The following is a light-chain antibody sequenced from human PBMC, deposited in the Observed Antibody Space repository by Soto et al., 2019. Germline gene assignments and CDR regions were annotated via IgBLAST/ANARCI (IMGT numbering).Light chain of an antibody. J-gene: IGKJ1*01. CDR1: QTISIF. Sequence: IRMTQSPSSFSASVGDRVTITCRASQTISIFLNWYQQKPGKAPKLLIYGASTLQGGVPSRFSGSGSGTDFTLTISRLQPEDFATYYCQRSYGSPPWTFGQRTKVDIK. CDR3: QRSYGSPPWT. V-gene: IGKV1-39*01. CDR2: GAS.